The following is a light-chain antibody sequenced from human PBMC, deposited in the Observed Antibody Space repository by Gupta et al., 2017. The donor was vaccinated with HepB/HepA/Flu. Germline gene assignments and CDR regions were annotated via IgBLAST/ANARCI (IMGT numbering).Light chain of an antibody. V-gene: IGLV2-23*02. J-gene: IGLJ3*02. CDR3: CSFAGSGTAV. CDR2: AVT. Sequence: QPASVSGSPGQSITISCTGTRSDIGSYSLVSWFQQHPGQAPKLIIYAVTKRPSGISHRFSASKSGSTASLTISALQTEDAAHYFCCSFAGSGTAVFGGGTQLTVL. CDR1: RSDIGSYSL.